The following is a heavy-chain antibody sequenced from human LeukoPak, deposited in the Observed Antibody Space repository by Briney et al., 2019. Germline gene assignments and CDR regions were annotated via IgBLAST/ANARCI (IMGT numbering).Heavy chain of an antibody. CDR3: ATYSSSNGREFQY. D-gene: IGHD2-2*01. CDR1: GFIFSNYW. CDR2: IQQHGSET. V-gene: IGHV3-7*01. J-gene: IGHJ1*01. Sequence: GGSLRLSCEGSGFIFSNYWMSWVRQAPGKGLEWVANIQQHGSETYYGDSVKGRFTISRDNAKNSLYLQMNSLRAEDTAVYYCATYSSSNGREFQYWGQGTLVTVSS.